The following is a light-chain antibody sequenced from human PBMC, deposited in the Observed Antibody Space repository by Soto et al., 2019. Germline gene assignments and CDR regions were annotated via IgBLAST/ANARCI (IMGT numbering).Light chain of an antibody. J-gene: IGKJ5*01. V-gene: IGKV3-20*01. Sequence: EIVLTQPPGTLSLSPGERATLSCRASQSVSSSYLTWYQQKPGQAPRLLIYGASSRATGIPDRFSGSGSGTDFTLTISILEIEDFAVYYCQQYGRSPPITFGQGTRLEIK. CDR1: QSVSSSY. CDR2: GAS. CDR3: QQYGRSPPIT.